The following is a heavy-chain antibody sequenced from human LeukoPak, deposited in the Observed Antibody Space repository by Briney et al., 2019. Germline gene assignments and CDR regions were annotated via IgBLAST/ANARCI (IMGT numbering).Heavy chain of an antibody. CDR3: AKFGIVVVPAALDV. V-gene: IGHV3-23*01. D-gene: IGHD2-2*01. CDR1: GFTFSSYA. Sequence: GSLRLSCAASGFTFSSYAMSWVRQAPGKGLEWVSAISGSGGSTYYADSVKGRFTISRDNSKNTLYLQMNSLGAEDTAVYYCAKFGIVVVPAALDVWGQGTTVTVSS. J-gene: IGHJ6*02. CDR2: ISGSGGST.